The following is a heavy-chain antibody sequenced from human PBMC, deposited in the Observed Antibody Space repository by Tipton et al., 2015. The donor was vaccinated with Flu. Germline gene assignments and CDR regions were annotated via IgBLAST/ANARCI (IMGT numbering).Heavy chain of an antibody. CDR2: IYTSGST. Sequence: TLSLTCTVSGGSINSVSHYWSWIRQPAGKGLEWIGRIYTSGSTNYNPSLRSRVTISVDTSRNQFSLKLTSVTAADTAVYFCARDYGDFNWFDSWGQGTLVTASS. D-gene: IGHD4-17*01. V-gene: IGHV4-61*02. CDR1: GGSINSVSHY. J-gene: IGHJ5*01. CDR3: ARDYGDFNWFDS.